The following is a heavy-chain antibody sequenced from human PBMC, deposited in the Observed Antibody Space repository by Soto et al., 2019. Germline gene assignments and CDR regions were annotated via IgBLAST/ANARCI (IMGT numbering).Heavy chain of an antibody. CDR2: VYYRGRS. CDR1: GGSVTNSSYY. V-gene: IGHV4-39*01. CDR3: VSQRTTVPTQAYFDY. D-gene: IGHD4-17*01. Sequence: SETLSLTCTVSGGSVTNSSYYWGWIRQSPGKGLEWIGSVYYRGRSYSKSPVKNRVTISVDTSKNRFSLSLNSVTASDTAVYFCVSQRTTVPTQAYFDYWGPGALVTVSS. J-gene: IGHJ4*02.